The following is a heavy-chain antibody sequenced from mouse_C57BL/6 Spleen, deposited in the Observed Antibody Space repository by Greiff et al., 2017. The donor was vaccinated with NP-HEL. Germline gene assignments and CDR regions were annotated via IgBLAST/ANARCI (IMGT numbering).Heavy chain of an antibody. V-gene: IGHV5-15*01. CDR2: ISNLAYSI. CDR3: ARHEDYGSKGYFDV. D-gene: IGHD1-1*01. CDR1: GFTFSDYG. Sequence: EVKVVESGGGLVQPGGSLKLSCAASGFTFSDYGMAWVRQAPRKGPEWVAFISNLAYSIYYADTVTGRFTISRENAKNTLYLEMSSLRSEDTAMYYCARHEDYGSKGYFDVWGTGTTVTVSS. J-gene: IGHJ1*03.